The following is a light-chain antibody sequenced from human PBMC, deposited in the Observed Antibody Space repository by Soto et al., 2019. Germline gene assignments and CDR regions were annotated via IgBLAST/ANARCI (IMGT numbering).Light chain of an antibody. V-gene: IGKV1-33*01. CDR1: QDISNY. CDR3: QQYYNLPLT. Sequence: DIQMTQSPPSLSASVGDRVTITCQASQDISNYLYWYPQKPGKATKLLIYDASNLETGVPSRFGGRGSWTHFTFSISNLQPEDIATYYCQQYYNLPLTFGGGTKVEIK. CDR2: DAS. J-gene: IGKJ4*01.